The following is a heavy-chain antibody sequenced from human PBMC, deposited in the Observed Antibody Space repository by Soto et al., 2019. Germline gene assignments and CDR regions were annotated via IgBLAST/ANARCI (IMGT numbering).Heavy chain of an antibody. J-gene: IGHJ4*02. D-gene: IGHD1-1*01. CDR1: GFTFSSHP. V-gene: IGHV3-23*01. CDR2: ISESGDST. CDR3: AKVFSTGINPRRGFFDF. Sequence: GGSLRLSCAAFGFTFSSHPMGWVRQAPGKGLEWVSIISESGDSTHYADAVKGRFTISRDNSRNTLYLQMNRLRAEDTAIYNCAKVFSTGINPRRGFFDFWGQGNLVTVSS.